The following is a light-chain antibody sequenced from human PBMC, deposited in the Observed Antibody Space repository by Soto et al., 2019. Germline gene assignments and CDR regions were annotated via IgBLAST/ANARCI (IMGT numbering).Light chain of an antibody. CDR1: SSNIGAGYG. CDR3: QSYDSSLSGLGV. J-gene: IGLJ3*02. CDR2: GNS. Sequence: QSVLTQPPSVSGAPGQRVTIPCTGSSSNIGAGYGVHWYQQLPGTAPKLLLYGNSNRPSGVPDRFSGSKSGTSASLAITGLQAEDEADYYCQSYDSSLSGLGVFGGGTKLTVL. V-gene: IGLV1-40*01.